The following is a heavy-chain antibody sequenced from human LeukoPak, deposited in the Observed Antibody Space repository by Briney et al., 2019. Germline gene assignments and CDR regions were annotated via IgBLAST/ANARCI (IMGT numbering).Heavy chain of an antibody. Sequence: GESLKISCKGSGYSFTSYWIGWVRQMPGKGLEWMGIIYPGDSDTGYSPSFQGQVTISADKSISTAYLQWSSLKASDTAMYYCASLSSIAVAGMGPPYYMDVWGKGTTVTVSS. J-gene: IGHJ6*03. CDR3: ASLSSIAVAGMGPPYYMDV. D-gene: IGHD6-13*01. CDR2: IYPGDSDT. V-gene: IGHV5-51*01. CDR1: GYSFTSYW.